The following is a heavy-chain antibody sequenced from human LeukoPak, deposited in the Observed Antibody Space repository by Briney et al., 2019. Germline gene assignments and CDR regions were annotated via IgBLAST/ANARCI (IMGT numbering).Heavy chain of an antibody. D-gene: IGHD3-10*01. CDR3: AKDHCYGSGSDLGY. V-gene: IGHV3-23*01. J-gene: IGHJ4*02. Sequence: PGGSLRLSCAASGFTFSSYAMSWVRQAPGKGLEWVSAISGCGGSTYYADSVKGRFTISRDNSKNTLYLQMNSLRAEDTAVYYCAKDHCYGSGSDLGYWGQGTLVTVSS. CDR1: GFTFSSYA. CDR2: ISGCGGST.